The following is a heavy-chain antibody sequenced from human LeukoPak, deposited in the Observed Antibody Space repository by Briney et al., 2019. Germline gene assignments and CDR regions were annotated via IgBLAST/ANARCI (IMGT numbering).Heavy chain of an antibody. J-gene: IGHJ5*02. Sequence: ASVKVSCKTSGYTFPVYHIHWVRQAPGQGIEWMGWINPNSGVTNYAQNLQGRVTLTGDTSITTSYMELTGLTSVDTAVYYCGLVASGNWWFDPWGQGTLVTVSS. V-gene: IGHV1-2*02. CDR2: INPNSGVT. D-gene: IGHD2-8*02. CDR3: GLVASGNWWFDP. CDR1: GYTFPVYH.